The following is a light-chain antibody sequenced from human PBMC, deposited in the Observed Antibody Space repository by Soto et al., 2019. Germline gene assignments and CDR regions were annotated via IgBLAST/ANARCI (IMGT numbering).Light chain of an antibody. CDR2: DVS. Sequence: QSALTQPASVSGSPGQSITISCTGTSSDVGGYNYVSWYQQHPGKAPKLMIYDVSNRPSGVSNRFAGSKSGNTASLTISGLQAEDEADYYCSSYTISSTLVVFGGGTKVTVL. J-gene: IGLJ2*01. CDR1: SSDVGGYNY. CDR3: SSYTISSTLVV. V-gene: IGLV2-14*01.